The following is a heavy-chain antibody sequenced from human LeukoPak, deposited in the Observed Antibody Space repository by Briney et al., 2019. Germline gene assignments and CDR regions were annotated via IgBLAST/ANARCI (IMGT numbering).Heavy chain of an antibody. D-gene: IGHD3-10*01. Sequence: GGSLRLSCAASGFTFSSYEMNWVRQAPGKGLEWVSYISSSGSTIYYADSVKGRFTISRDNAKNSLYLQMNSLRAEDTAVYYCARVGYYGSGSYFYAYYYYMDVWGKGTTVTISS. V-gene: IGHV3-48*03. CDR3: ARVGYYGSGSYFYAYYYYMDV. J-gene: IGHJ6*03. CDR2: ISSSGSTI. CDR1: GFTFSSYE.